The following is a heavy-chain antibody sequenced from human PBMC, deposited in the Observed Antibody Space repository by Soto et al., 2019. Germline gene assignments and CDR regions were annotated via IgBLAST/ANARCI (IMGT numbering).Heavy chain of an antibody. Sequence: ASVKVSCKASGYTFTSYDINWVRQATGRGLGWMGWMNPNSGNTGYAQKFQGRVTMTRNTSISTAYMELSSLRSEDTAVYYCARAPPYYDFWSGYYIRGVGSHYGMDVRSEGTTVTVSS. J-gene: IGHJ6*04. CDR3: ARAPPYYDFWSGYYIRGVGSHYGMDV. D-gene: IGHD3-3*01. CDR1: GYTFTSYD. V-gene: IGHV1-8*01. CDR2: MNPNSGNT.